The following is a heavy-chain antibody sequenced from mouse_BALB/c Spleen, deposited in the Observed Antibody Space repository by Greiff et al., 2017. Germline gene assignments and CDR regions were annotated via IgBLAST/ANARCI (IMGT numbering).Heavy chain of an antibody. CDR3: ARQGRDSSCYVAY. Sequence: EVHLVESGGGLVQPGGSLKLSCAASGFTFSSYTMSWVRQTPEKRLEWVAYISNGGGSTYYPDTVKGRFTISRDNAKNTLYLQMSSLKSEDTAMFYCARQGRDSSCYVAYWGQGTLVTVSA. CDR1: GFTFSSYT. V-gene: IGHV5-12-2*01. J-gene: IGHJ3*01. CDR2: ISNGGGST. D-gene: IGHD3-2*01.